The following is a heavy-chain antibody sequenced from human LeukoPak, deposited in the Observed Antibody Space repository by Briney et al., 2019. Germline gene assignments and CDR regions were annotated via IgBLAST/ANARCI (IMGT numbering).Heavy chain of an antibody. J-gene: IGHJ4*02. Sequence: SETLSLTCTVSGGSISSYYWSWIRQPPGKGLEWVGYIYYSGSTNYNPSLKSRVTISVDTSKNQFSLKLRSVTAADTAVYYCARQNYYGSGIHWGQGTLVTVSS. CDR2: IYYSGST. CDR1: GGSISSYY. V-gene: IGHV4-59*08. D-gene: IGHD3-10*01. CDR3: ARQNYYGSGIH.